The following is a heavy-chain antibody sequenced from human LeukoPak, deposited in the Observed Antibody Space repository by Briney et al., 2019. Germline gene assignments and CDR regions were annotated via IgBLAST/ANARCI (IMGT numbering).Heavy chain of an antibody. V-gene: IGHV3-74*01. CDR3: ARDRVGEQWLGDAFDI. Sequence: GGSLRLSCAASGFTFSSYWMHWVRQAPGKGLLWVARINTDGKATTYADSVKGRFTISRDNARDTVYLQMNSLRAEDTSVYYCARDRVGEQWLGDAFDIWGQGTMVTVSS. D-gene: IGHD6-19*01. CDR2: INTDGKAT. J-gene: IGHJ3*02. CDR1: GFTFSSYW.